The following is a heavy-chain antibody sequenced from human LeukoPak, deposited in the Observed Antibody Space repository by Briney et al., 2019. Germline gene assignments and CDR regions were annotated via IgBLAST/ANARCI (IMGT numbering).Heavy chain of an antibody. D-gene: IGHD2-2*01. CDR3: ARDSTSEGYYYYGMDV. CDR2: IYSGGST. Sequence: GSLRLSCAASGFTVSSNYMSWVRQAPGKGLEWVSVIYSGGSTYYADSVKGRFTISRDNSKNTLYLQMNSLRAEDTAVYYCARDSTSEGYYYYGMDVWGQGTTVTVSS. J-gene: IGHJ6*02. V-gene: IGHV3-53*01. CDR1: GFTVSSNY.